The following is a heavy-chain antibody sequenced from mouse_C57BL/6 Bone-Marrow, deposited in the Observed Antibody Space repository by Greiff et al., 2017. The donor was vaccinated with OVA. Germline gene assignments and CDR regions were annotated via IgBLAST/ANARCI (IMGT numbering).Heavy chain of an antibody. Sequence: EVQLKESGAELVRPGSSVKMSCKTSGYTFTSYGINWVKQRPGQGLEWIGYIYIGNGYTEYNEKFKGKATLTSDTSSSTAYMQLSSLTSEDSAIYFCAREEDYYGSSFWYFDVWGTGTTVTVSS. CDR3: AREEDYYGSSFWYFDV. CDR2: IYIGNGYT. V-gene: IGHV1-58*01. D-gene: IGHD1-1*01. CDR1: GYTFTSYG. J-gene: IGHJ1*03.